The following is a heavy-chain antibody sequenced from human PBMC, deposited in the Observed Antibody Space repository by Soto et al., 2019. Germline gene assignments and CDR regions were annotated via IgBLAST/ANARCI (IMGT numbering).Heavy chain of an antibody. Sequence: SVKVSCKASGGTFSSYAISWVRQAPGQGLEWMGGIIPIFGTANYAQKFQGRVTITADESTSTAYMELSSLRSEDTAVYYCARVNGDTAMVRGAFDIWGQGTMVTVS. CDR2: IIPIFGTA. J-gene: IGHJ3*02. CDR3: ARVNGDTAMVRGAFDI. D-gene: IGHD5-18*01. CDR1: GGTFSSYA. V-gene: IGHV1-69*13.